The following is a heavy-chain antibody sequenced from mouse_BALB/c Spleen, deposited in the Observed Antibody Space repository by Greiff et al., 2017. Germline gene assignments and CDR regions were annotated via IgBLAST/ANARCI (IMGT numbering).Heavy chain of an antibody. Sequence: EVQLVESGGGLVKPGGSLKLSCAASGFTFSSYAMSWVRQTPEKRLEWVASISSGGSTYYPDSVKGRFTISRDNARNILYLQMSSLRSEDTAMYYCASGYYDYWGQGTTLTVSS. V-gene: IGHV5-6-5*01. CDR1: GFTFSSYA. D-gene: IGHD1-1*01. CDR3: ASGYYDY. J-gene: IGHJ2*01. CDR2: ISSGGST.